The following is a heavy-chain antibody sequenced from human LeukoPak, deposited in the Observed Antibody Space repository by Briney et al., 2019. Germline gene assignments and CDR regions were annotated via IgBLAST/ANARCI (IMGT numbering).Heavy chain of an antibody. Sequence: GGSLRLSCAASGFTFDDYAMHWVRQAPGKGLEGVSGISWNSGSIGYADSVKGRFTISRDNAKNSLYLQMNSLRAEDTALYYCAKGIYDSSGYLSYNWFDPWGQGTLVTVSS. V-gene: IGHV3-9*01. D-gene: IGHD3-22*01. CDR3: AKGIYDSSGYLSYNWFDP. CDR2: ISWNSGSI. J-gene: IGHJ5*02. CDR1: GFTFDDYA.